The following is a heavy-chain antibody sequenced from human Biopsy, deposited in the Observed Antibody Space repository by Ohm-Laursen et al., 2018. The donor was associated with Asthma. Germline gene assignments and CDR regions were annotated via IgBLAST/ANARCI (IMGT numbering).Heavy chain of an antibody. V-gene: IGHV4-39*02. J-gene: IGHJ2*01. CDR2: IYYSGRT. CDR3: ARAVSSSSYWYFDL. D-gene: IGHD6-6*01. Sequence: SETLSLTCIVSGDAMSTSGSYWGWIRQSPGKGPEWIGSIYYSGRTYYNPSLKSRVTISADTSKNHFSLKVTSVTAADTAVYYCARAVSSSSYWYFDLWGRGDLVTVSS. CDR1: GDAMSTSGSY.